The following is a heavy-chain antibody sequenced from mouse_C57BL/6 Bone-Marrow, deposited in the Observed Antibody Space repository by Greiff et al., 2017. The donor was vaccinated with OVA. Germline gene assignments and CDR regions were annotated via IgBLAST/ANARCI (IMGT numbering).Heavy chain of an antibody. J-gene: IGHJ4*01. CDR1: GYTFTDYE. D-gene: IGHD1-1*01. V-gene: IGHV1-15*01. CDR2: IDPETGGT. Sequence: QVQLQQSGAELVRPGASVTLSCKASGYTFTDYEMHWVKQTPVHGLEWIGAIDPETGGTAYNQKFKGKAILTADKSSSTAYMELRSLTSEDSAVYDCTRSIYYYGSSFLDYWGQGTSVTVSA. CDR3: TRSIYYYGSSFLDY.